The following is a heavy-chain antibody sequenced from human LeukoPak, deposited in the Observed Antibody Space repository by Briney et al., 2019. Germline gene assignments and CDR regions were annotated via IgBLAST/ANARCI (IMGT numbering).Heavy chain of an antibody. Sequence: PSETLSLTCTVSGGSISSSSYYWGWIRQPPGKGLEWIGSIYHSGSTYYNPSLKSRVTISVDTSKNQFSLKLSSVTAADTAVYYCAREDVVGALYYFDYWGQGTLVTVSS. CDR3: AREDVVGALYYFDY. J-gene: IGHJ4*02. D-gene: IGHD1-26*01. V-gene: IGHV4-39*07. CDR1: GGSISSSSYY. CDR2: IYHSGST.